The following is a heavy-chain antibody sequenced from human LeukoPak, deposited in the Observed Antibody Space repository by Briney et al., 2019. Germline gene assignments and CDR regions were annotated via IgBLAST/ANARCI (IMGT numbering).Heavy chain of an antibody. CDR1: GFTFSSSG. J-gene: IGHJ3*02. V-gene: IGHV3-30*02. CDR2: IGYDGSNNYDGSSK. CDR3: AKRRGYHLLHPAVGAFDI. D-gene: IGHD2-2*01. Sequence: PGGSLRLSCAASGFTFSSSGMHWVRQAPGKGREWVTFIGYDGSNNYDGSSKYYADSVKGRFTISRDNSKNTLYLQMNSLRAEDTAVFYCAKRRGYHLLHPAVGAFDIWGQGTMVTVSS.